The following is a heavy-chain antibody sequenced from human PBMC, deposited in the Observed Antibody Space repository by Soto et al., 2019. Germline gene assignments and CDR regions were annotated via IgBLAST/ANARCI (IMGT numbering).Heavy chain of an antibody. CDR1: GGSISSGGYS. J-gene: IGHJ5*02. CDR2: IYHNRKT. CDR3: ARVPSP. V-gene: IGHV4-30-2*01. Sequence: QLQLQESGSGLVKPSQTLSLTCAVSGGSISSGGYSWSWFRQPPGKGLEWIGYIYHNRKTYYNPSLKSRVTISDDMSKNQFSLKLSSVTAADTAMYYCARVPSPWGQGTLVTVSS.